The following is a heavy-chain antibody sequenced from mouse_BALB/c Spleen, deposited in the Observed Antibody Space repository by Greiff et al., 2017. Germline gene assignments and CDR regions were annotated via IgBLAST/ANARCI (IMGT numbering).Heavy chain of an antibody. CDR3: TRSGITAWFAD. V-gene: IGHV1S81*02. CDR2: INPSNGGT. D-gene: IGHD2-4*01. Sequence: QVQLKQSGAELVKPGASVKLSCKASGYTFTSYYMYWVKQRPGQGLEWIGEINPSNGGTNFNEKFKSKATLTVDKSSSTAYMQLSSLTSEDSAVYYCTRSGITAWFADWGQGTLVTVSA. CDR1: GYTFTSYY. J-gene: IGHJ3*01.